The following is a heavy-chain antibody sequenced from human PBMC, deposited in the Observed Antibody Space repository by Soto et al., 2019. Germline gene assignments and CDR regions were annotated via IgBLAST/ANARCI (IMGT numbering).Heavy chain of an antibody. J-gene: IGHJ5*02. CDR1: GGSLSSSSYY. Sequence: QLQLQESGPGLVKPSETLSLTCTVSGGSLSSSSYYWGWIRQPPGKGLEWIGSIYYSGSTYYNPSLKSRVTISVDTSKNQFSLKLSSVTAADTAVYYCAREYCSSTSCRNWFDPWGQGTLVTVSS. D-gene: IGHD2-2*01. V-gene: IGHV4-39*02. CDR2: IYYSGST. CDR3: AREYCSSTSCRNWFDP.